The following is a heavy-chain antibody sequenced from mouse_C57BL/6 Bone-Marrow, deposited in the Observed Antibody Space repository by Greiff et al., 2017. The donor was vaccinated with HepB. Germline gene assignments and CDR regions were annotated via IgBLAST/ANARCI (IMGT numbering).Heavy chain of an antibody. CDR2: IWSGGST. V-gene: IGHV2-2*01. Sequence: VQLQQSGPGLVQPSQSLSITCTVSGFSLTSYGVHWVRQSPGKGLEWLGVIWSGGSTDYNAAFISRLSISKDNSKSQVFFKMNILQADDTAIYYCARGPFDYWGQGTTLTVSS. J-gene: IGHJ2*01. CDR3: ARGPFDY. CDR1: GFSLTSYG.